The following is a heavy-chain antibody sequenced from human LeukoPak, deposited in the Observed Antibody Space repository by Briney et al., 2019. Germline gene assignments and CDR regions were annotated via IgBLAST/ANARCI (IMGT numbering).Heavy chain of an antibody. V-gene: IGHV3-21*01. D-gene: IGHD4-17*01. CDR2: ISSSSSYI. J-gene: IGHJ5*02. CDR3: ARTTVTTWGNWFDP. CDR1: GFTFSSYA. Sequence: GGSLRLSCAASGFTFSSYAMSWVRQAPGKGLEWVSSISSSSSYIYYADSVKGRFTISRDNAQNSLYLQLNSLRAEDTAVYYCARTTVTTWGNWFDPWGQGTLVTVSS.